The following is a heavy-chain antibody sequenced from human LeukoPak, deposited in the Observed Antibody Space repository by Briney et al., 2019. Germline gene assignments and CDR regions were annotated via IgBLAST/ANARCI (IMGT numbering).Heavy chain of an antibody. V-gene: IGHV3-74*01. D-gene: IGHD3-9*01. Sequence: GGSLRLSCGASGFTFSNYWMHWVRQAPGKGLVWVSRLNSDGSHTGYADSVKGRFTISRDNAKNTLYLQMNSLRAEDTAVYYCTRDFDQPSGNWGQGTLVTVSS. CDR3: TRDFDQPSGN. CDR1: GFTFSNYW. J-gene: IGHJ4*02. CDR2: LNSDGSHT.